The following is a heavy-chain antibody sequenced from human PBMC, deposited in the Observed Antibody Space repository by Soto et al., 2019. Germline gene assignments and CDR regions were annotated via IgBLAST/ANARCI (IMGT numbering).Heavy chain of an antibody. CDR1: GFSLSTSGMS. D-gene: IGHD6-19*01. CDR2: IDWDDDK. Sequence: SGPTLVNPTQTLKLTCTFSGFSLSTSGMSVTWIRQPPGKALEWLARIDWDDDKFYRSSLQPRLTISKDTSKNQVVLTLTNMDPVDTATYYCARSSGNFNSGWSLFDHWGQGALVTVSS. J-gene: IGHJ4*02. CDR3: ARSSGNFNSGWSLFDH. V-gene: IGHV2-70*04.